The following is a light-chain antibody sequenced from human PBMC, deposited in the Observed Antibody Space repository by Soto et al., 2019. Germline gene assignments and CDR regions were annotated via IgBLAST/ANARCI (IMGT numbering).Light chain of an antibody. J-gene: IGKJ5*01. CDR1: QSVSSSY. V-gene: IGKV3-20*01. CDR2: GAS. Sequence: EIVLTQSPGTLSLSPGERATLSCRASQSVSSSYLAWYQQKPGQAPRLLIYGASSRATGIPDRFSGSGSGTDFTLAISRLEPEDFAVYYCQQRGTLITFGQGTQLEIK. CDR3: QQRGTLIT.